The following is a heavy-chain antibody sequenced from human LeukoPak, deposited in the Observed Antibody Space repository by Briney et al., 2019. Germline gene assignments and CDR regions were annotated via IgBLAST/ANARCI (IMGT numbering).Heavy chain of an antibody. Sequence: SVKVSCKVSGGTFSSYAISWVRQAPGQGLEWMGRIIPIFGIANYAQKFQGRVTITADKSTSTAYMELSSLRSEDTAVYYCASLIVGPIPSDYWGQGTLVTVSS. CDR2: IIPIFGIA. J-gene: IGHJ4*02. V-gene: IGHV1-69*04. D-gene: IGHD1-26*01. CDR1: GGTFSSYA. CDR3: ASLIVGPIPSDY.